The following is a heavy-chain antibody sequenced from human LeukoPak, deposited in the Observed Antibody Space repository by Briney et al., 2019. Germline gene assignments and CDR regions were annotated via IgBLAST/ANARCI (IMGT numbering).Heavy chain of an antibody. V-gene: IGHV3-23*01. CDR1: GFTFSSYA. CDR3: AKDSLTLVPRYSSGWYGGY. J-gene: IGHJ4*02. CDR2: ISGSGGST. D-gene: IGHD6-19*01. Sequence: GGSLRLSCAASGFTFSSYAMSWVRQAPGKGLEWVSAISGSGGSTYYADSVKGRFTISRDNSKNTLYLQMNSLRAEDTAVYYCAKDSLTLVPRYSSGWYGGYWGQGTLVTVSS.